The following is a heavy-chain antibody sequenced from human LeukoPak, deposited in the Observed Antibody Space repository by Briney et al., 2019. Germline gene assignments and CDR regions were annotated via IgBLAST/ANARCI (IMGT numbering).Heavy chain of an antibody. Sequence: ASVKVSCKASGYTFTSYGISWVRQAPGQGLEWMGWISAYNGNTNYAQTLQGRVTMTTDTSTSTAYMELRSLRSDDTAVYYCARDPALGYCSGGSCYPYFDYWGQGTLVTVSS. CDR1: GYTFTSYG. CDR3: ARDPALGYCSGGSCYPYFDY. V-gene: IGHV1-18*01. CDR2: ISAYNGNT. J-gene: IGHJ4*02. D-gene: IGHD2-15*01.